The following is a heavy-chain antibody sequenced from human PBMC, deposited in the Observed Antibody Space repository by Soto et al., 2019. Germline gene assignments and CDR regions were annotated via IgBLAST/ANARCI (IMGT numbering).Heavy chain of an antibody. J-gene: IGHJ4*02. Sequence: SGGSLRLSCAASGFTFDDYAMHWVRQAPGKGLEWVSGISWNSGSIGYADSVKGRFTISRDNAKNSLYLQMNSLRAEDTALYYCAKGPPLGYCSSTSCQAATVYFDYWGQGTLVTVSS. CDR3: AKGPPLGYCSSTSCQAATVYFDY. CDR2: ISWNSGSI. CDR1: GFTFDDYA. D-gene: IGHD2-2*01. V-gene: IGHV3-9*01.